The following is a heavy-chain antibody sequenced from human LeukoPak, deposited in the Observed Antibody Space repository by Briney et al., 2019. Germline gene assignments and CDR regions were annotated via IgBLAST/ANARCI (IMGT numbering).Heavy chain of an antibody. CDR2: IYHSGST. CDR3: ARARFDGGAFDY. Sequence: SETLSLTCTVSGGSVSDYYWSWIRQPPGKGLEWIGYIYHSGSTYYNPSLKSRVTISVDRSKNQFSLKLSSVTAADTAVYYCARARFDGGAFDYWGQGTLVTVSS. V-gene: IGHV4-59*02. J-gene: IGHJ4*02. CDR1: GGSVSDYY. D-gene: IGHD4-23*01.